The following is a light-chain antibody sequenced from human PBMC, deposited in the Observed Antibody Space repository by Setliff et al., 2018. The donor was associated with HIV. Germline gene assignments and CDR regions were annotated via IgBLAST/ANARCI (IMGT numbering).Light chain of an antibody. J-gene: IGLJ1*01. CDR2: DIV. CDR1: GSDVATSKY. Sequence: QSALTQPASVSGSPGQSITISCTGTGSDVATSKYVSWYQQHPGKAPKLIIYDIVTRPSGVSNRFSGSKSGGTASLTISGLQAEDEADYYCSIHRSRGDVFGSGTKGTVL. V-gene: IGLV2-14*03. CDR3: SIHRSRGDV.